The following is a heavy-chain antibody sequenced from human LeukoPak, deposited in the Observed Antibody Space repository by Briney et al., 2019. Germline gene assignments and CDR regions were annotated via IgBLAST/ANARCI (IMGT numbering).Heavy chain of an antibody. D-gene: IGHD6-13*01. J-gene: IGHJ4*02. V-gene: IGHV3-21*01. CDR1: GFTFSSYS. Sequence: GGSLRLSCAASGFTFSSYSMNWVRQAPGKGLEWVSSISSSSSYIYYADSVKGRFTISRDNAKNSLYLQMYSLRAEDTAVYYCARERVVAAAVPFDYWGQGTLVTVSS. CDR3: ARERVVAAAVPFDY. CDR2: ISSSSSYI.